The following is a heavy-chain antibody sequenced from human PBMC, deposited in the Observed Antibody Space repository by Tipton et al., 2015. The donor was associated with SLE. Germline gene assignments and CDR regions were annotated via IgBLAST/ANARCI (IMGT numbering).Heavy chain of an antibody. CDR3: AREDGRSEGYSYAY. CDR2: IVSTAVKT. J-gene: IGHJ4*02. CDR1: GFSFSSYA. V-gene: IGHV3-64*02. D-gene: IGHD5-24*01. Sequence: GSLRLSCAASGFSFSSYAMHLVRQPPGKGLEFVSAIVSTAVKTYYADSVRGRFTISRDNSNNMLFLQMGSLRAEDMAVYFCAREDGRSEGYSYAYWGQGTLVTVSS.